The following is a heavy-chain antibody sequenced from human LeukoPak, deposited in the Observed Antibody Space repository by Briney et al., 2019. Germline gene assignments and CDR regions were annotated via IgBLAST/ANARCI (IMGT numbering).Heavy chain of an antibody. CDR3: ANWQRGNGAFDI. D-gene: IGHD6-25*01. Sequence: PGGSLRLSCAASGFTFSSYSMNWVRQAPGKGLEWVSSISSSSSYIYYADSVKGRFTISRDNSKNTLYLQMNSLRAEDTAVYYCANWQRGNGAFDIWGQGTMVTVSS. J-gene: IGHJ3*02. CDR2: ISSSSSYI. CDR1: GFTFSSYS. V-gene: IGHV3-21*01.